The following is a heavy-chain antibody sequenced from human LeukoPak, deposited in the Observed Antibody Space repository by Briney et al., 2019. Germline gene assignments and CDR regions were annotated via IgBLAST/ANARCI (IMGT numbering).Heavy chain of an antibody. V-gene: IGHV4-59*01. D-gene: IGHD4-23*01. J-gene: IGHJ3*02. CDR1: GGSISSYY. CDR3: ARGETVVTPQAAFDI. CDR2: IYYSRST. Sequence: SETLSLTCPVSGGSISSYYWSWIRQPPGKGLEWIGYIYYSRSTNYNPSLKSRVTISVDTSKNQFSLKLSSVTAADTAVYYCARGETVVTPQAAFDIWGQGTMVTVSS.